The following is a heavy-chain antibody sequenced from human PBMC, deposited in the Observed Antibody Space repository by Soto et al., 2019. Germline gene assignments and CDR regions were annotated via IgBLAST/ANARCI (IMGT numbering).Heavy chain of an antibody. D-gene: IGHD5-18*01. Sequence: SEALSVSCTVSAGSISSGYWSWIRHPPGKGLEWIGYIYYSGSTNYNPSLKSRVTISVDTSKNQFSLKLSSVTAADTAVYYCAIHEDGYSYGFLAYSGQGTLVTVSS. J-gene: IGHJ4*02. CDR1: AGSISSGY. V-gene: IGHV4-59*08. CDR3: AIHEDGYSYGFLAY. CDR2: IYYSGST.